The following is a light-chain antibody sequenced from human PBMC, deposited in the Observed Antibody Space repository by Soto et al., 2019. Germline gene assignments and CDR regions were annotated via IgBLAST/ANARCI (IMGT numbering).Light chain of an antibody. Sequence: DIQLTQSPSFLSASVGDRVTITCRASQGISSYLAWYHQKRGKAPKLLIYAAYTLQSGVPSRFSGSGSGTAFTLTISSLQPEDFATFYCQQLNNYPVTFGGGTKVEVK. CDR1: QGISSY. V-gene: IGKV1-9*01. CDR2: AAY. J-gene: IGKJ4*01. CDR3: QQLNNYPVT.